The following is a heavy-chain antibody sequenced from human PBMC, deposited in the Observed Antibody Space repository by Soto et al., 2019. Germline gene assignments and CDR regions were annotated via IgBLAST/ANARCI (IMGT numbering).Heavy chain of an antibody. J-gene: IGHJ5*02. CDR2: IHYGGGT. Sequence: SETLSLTCTVSGGSMSSYYWTWVRQPPVKGLEWIGFIHYGGGTVYNPALRSRVTVTVGTSKKQFSLNLSSVTAADTAVYYCARDMHAGFTHYFDPWGQGTLVTVSS. CDR3: ARDMHAGFTHYFDP. V-gene: IGHV4-59*01. CDR1: GGSMSSYY. D-gene: IGHD1-26*01.